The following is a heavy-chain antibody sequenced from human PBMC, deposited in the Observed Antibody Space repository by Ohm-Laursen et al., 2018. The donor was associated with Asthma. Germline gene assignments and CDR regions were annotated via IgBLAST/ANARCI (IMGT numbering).Heavy chain of an antibody. V-gene: IGHV1-18*01. CDR1: GYTFTGYG. Sequence: SVKVSCKASGYTFTGYGISWVRQAPGQGLEWMGWISAYNGNTNYAQKLQGRVTMTTDTSTSTAYMELRSLRSDDTAVYYCARSTRTVVATTPLDYWGQGTLVTVSS. D-gene: IGHD5-12*01. J-gene: IGHJ4*02. CDR2: ISAYNGNT. CDR3: ARSTRTVVATTPLDY.